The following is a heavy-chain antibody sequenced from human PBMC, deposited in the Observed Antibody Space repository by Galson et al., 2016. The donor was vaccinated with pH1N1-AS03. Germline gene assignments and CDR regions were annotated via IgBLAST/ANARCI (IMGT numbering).Heavy chain of an antibody. CDR2: IDEGGSHP. Sequence: SLRLSCAASGFTFSKTGMNWVRQAPGKGPEWVSSIDEGGSHPYSADSLQGRFTISRDNTKNSLFLHMNSLRAEDTAVYYCVTDGTFGRTIEHWGQGTLVTVS. CDR3: VTDGTFGRTIEH. J-gene: IGHJ4*02. V-gene: IGHV3-21*01. CDR1: GFTFSKTG. D-gene: IGHD3-3*01.